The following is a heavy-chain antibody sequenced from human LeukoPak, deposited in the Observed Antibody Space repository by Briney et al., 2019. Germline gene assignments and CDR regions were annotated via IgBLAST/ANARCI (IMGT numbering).Heavy chain of an antibody. CDR2: ISSSSSTI. Sequence: PGGSLRLSCAASGFTFSSYSMNWVRQAPGKGLEWVSYISSSSSTIYYADSVKGRFTISRDNAKNSLYLQMNSLRAGDTAVYYCARAERSPWTVGFDIWGQGTMVTVSS. J-gene: IGHJ3*02. D-gene: IGHD4-23*01. CDR1: GFTFSSYS. CDR3: ARAERSPWTVGFDI. V-gene: IGHV3-48*01.